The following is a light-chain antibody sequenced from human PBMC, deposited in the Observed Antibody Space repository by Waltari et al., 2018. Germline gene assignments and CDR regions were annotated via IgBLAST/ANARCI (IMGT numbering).Light chain of an antibody. CDR3: SSYISSSTLEL. J-gene: IGLJ2*01. CDR2: DVS. CDR1: SSDVGAYNY. Sequence: QSALTQPASVSGSPGQSITISCTETSSDVGAYNYVSWYQQHPGKAPKLIIFDVSDRPSGVSSRFSGSKSGNTASLTISGLQAQDEADYYCSSYISSSTLELFGGGTSLTVL. V-gene: IGLV2-14*03.